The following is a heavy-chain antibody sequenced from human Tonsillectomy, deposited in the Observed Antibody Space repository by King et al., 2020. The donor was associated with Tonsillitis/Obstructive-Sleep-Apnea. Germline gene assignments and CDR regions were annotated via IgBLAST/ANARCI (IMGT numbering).Heavy chain of an antibody. D-gene: IGHD1-26*01. Sequence: VQLVESGGGLVQPGGSLRLSCAASGFTFSSYAMHWVRQAPGKGLECVSAISSNGGSTFYANSVKGTFTISRDNSKNTLYVQMGSLRAEDMAVYYCARARGSYYGAFDIWGQGTMVTVSS. CDR1: GFTFSSYA. V-gene: IGHV3-64*01. CDR3: ARARGSYYGAFDI. J-gene: IGHJ3*02. CDR2: ISSNGGST.